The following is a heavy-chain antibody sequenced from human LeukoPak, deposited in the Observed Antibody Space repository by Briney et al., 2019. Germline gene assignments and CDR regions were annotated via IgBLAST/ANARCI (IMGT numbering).Heavy chain of an antibody. V-gene: IGHV3-30-3*01. CDR3: ARDRGSSGYYLFDY. D-gene: IGHD3-22*01. CDR1: RFTFSSYA. CDR2: ISYDGSNK. J-gene: IGHJ4*02. Sequence: PGGSLRLSCAASRFTFSSYAMHWVRQAPGKGLEWVAVISYDGSNKYYADSVKGRFTISRDNSKNTLYLQMNSLRAEDTAVYYCARDRGSSGYYLFDYWGQGTLVTVSS.